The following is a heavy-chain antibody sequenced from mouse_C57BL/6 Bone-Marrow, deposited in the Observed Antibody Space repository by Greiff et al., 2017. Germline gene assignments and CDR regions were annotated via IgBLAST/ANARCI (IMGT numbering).Heavy chain of an antibody. V-gene: IGHV5-6*01. Sequence: EVMLVESGGDLVKPGGSLKLSCAASGFTFSSYGMSWVRQTPDKRLEWVATISSGGSYTYYPDSVKGRFTISRDNAKNTLYLQMSSLKSEDTAMDYCARQIVATSYYFDYWGQGTTLTVSS. D-gene: IGHD1-1*01. CDR2: ISSGGSYT. CDR3: ARQIVATSYYFDY. J-gene: IGHJ2*01. CDR1: GFTFSSYG.